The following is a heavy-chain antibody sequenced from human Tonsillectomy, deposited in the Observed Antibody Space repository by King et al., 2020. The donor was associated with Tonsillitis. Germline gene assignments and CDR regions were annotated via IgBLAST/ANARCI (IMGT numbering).Heavy chain of an antibody. Sequence: VQLVESGAEVKKPGESLKISCQGSGYSFTNYWLGWVRQMPGKGLEWMGIIYPGDSDTTYSPSFQGQVTISADKSISTAFLQWGSLKASDTAMYYCALTYSYASSGNHPFDYWGQGTLVTVSS. D-gene: IGHD3-22*01. CDR3: ALTYSYASSGNHPFDY. CDR1: GYSFTNYW. CDR2: IYPGDSDT. V-gene: IGHV5-51*01. J-gene: IGHJ4*02.